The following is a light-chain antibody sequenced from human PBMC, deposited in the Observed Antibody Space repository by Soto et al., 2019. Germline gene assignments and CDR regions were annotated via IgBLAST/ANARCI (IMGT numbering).Light chain of an antibody. Sequence: QPVLTQPPSVSGAPGQRVTISCTGSSSNIGAGYDVHWYQQLPGTAPKLLIYGNSNRPSGVPDRFSGSKSGTSASLAITGLQAEDEADYYCQSYGSSLSAPVFGTGTKLTVL. CDR3: QSYGSSLSAPV. V-gene: IGLV1-40*01. J-gene: IGLJ1*01. CDR2: GNS. CDR1: SSNIGAGYD.